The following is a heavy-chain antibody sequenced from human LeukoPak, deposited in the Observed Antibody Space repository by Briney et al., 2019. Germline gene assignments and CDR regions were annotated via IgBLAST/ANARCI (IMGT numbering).Heavy chain of an antibody. V-gene: IGHV1-2*02. CDR3: ARDLPRTSMVIFDY. D-gene: IGHD5-18*01. CDR1: GYTFTGYY. CDR2: INPNSGGT. J-gene: IGHJ4*02. Sequence: ASAKVSCKASGYTFTGYYIHWVRQAPGQGLECMGWINPNSGGTKYTQKFQGRVTMTRDTSISTAYMELSSLRSDDTAVYYCARDLPRTSMVIFDYWGQGTLVTVSS.